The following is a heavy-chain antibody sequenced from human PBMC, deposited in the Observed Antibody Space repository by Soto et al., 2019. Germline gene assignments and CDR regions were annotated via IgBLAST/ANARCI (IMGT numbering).Heavy chain of an antibody. CDR1: GFTFSSYG. CDR2: IWYDGSNK. CDR3: ARGAEYYYYYMDV. J-gene: IGHJ6*03. Sequence: GGSLRLSCAASGFTFSSYGMHWVRQAPGKGLEWVAVIWYDGSNKYYADSVKGRFTISRDNSKNTLYLQMNSLRAEDTAVYYCARGAEYYYYYMDVWGKGTTVTVSS. V-gene: IGHV3-33*01.